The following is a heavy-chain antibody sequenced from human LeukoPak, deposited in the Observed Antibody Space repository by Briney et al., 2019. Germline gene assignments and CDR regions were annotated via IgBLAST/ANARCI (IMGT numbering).Heavy chain of an antibody. Sequence: GRSLRLSCAASGFTFSSYAMSWVRQAPGKGLEWVSAISGSGGSTYYADSVKGRFTISRDNSKNTLYLQMNSLRAEDTAVYYCAKDQRVVGAPGFDYWGQGTLVTVSS. CDR2: ISGSGGST. V-gene: IGHV3-23*01. CDR3: AKDQRVVGAPGFDY. D-gene: IGHD1-26*01. J-gene: IGHJ4*02. CDR1: GFTFSSYA.